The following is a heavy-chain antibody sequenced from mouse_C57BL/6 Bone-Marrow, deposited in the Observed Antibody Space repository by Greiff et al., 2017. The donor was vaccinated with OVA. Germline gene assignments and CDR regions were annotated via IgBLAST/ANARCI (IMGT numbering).Heavy chain of an antibody. CDR2: INPNNGGT. J-gene: IGHJ4*01. Sequence: VQLQQSGPELVKPGASVKIPCKASGYTFTDYNMDWVKQSHGKSLEWIGDINPNNGGTIYTQKFKGKATLTVDKSSSTAYMELRSLTSEDTAVYYCARKDNYDGDYYAMDYWGQGTSVTVSS. CDR3: ARKDNYDGDYYAMDY. D-gene: IGHD2-12*01. CDR1: GYTFTDYN. V-gene: IGHV1-18*01.